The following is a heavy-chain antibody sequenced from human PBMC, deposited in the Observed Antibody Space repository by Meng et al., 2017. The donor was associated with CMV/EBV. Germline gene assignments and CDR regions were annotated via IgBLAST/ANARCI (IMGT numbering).Heavy chain of an antibody. Sequence: SETLSLTCTVSGVSVSNTAYSWGWIRQPPGKGLEWIGSIHYSGDTHYNPSLRTRVTMSLDRSKNQFSLKLKSVSTTDTSMYYCARLWRGLSYCRSASCETGQVDPWGQGTRVTVSS. J-gene: IGHJ5*02. CDR3: ARLWRGLSYCRSASCETGQVDP. D-gene: IGHD2-2*01. CDR1: GVSVSNTAYS. CDR2: IHYSGDT. V-gene: IGHV4-39*01.